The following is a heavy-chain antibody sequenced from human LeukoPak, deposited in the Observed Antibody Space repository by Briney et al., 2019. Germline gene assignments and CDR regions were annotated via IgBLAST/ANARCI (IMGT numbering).Heavy chain of an antibody. CDR1: GFTFSRFS. CDR2: ISSSSGTI. Sequence: GGSLRLSCAASGFTFSRFSMNWVRQAPGKGLEWVSYISSSSGTIYYADSVKGRFTISRDNAKNSLYLQMNSLRAEDTAVYYCARVDYGDYTGEDYWGQGTLVTVSS. CDR3: ARVDYGDYTGEDY. D-gene: IGHD4-17*01. V-gene: IGHV3-48*04. J-gene: IGHJ4*02.